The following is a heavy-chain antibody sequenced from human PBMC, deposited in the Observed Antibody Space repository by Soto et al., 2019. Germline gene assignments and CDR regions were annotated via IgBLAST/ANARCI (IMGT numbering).Heavy chain of an antibody. J-gene: IGHJ6*02. D-gene: IGHD3-10*01. Sequence: EVQLVESGGGLVQPGGSLKLSCAASGFTFSGSAMHWVRQASGKGLEWVGRIRSKANSYATAYAASVKGRFTISRDXSXTTAYLQVNSLKTEDTAVYYCSGEGPLSSRYYGMDVWGQGTTVTVSS. CDR3: SGEGPLSSRYYGMDV. CDR2: IRSKANSYAT. CDR1: GFTFSGSA. V-gene: IGHV3-73*01.